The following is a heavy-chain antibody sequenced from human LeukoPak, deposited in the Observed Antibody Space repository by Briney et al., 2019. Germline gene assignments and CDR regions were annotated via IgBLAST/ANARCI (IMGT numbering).Heavy chain of an antibody. D-gene: IGHD3-10*01. V-gene: IGHV4-34*01. CDR1: GGSFIGFH. CDR2: INHSGST. J-gene: IGHJ4*02. CDR3: ARNYYGSGSYTSFDY. Sequence: SETPSLTCAVYGGSFIGFHWNWIRQPPGKGLEWIGDINHSGSTNYNPSLTSRVTISVDPSKNQFSLKLSSVTAADTAVYYCARNYYGSGSYTSFDYWGQGTLVTVSS.